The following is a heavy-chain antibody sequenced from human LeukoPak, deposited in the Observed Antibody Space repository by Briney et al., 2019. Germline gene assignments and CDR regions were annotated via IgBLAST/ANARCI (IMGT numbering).Heavy chain of an antibody. CDR1: GFTFSSYE. CDR2: ISSSGCTI. Sequence: PGGSLRLSCAASGFTFSSYEMHWVRQAPGKGLEWVSYISSSGCTIYYADSVKGRFTISRDNAKNSLYLQMNSLRAEDTAVYYCARDYGGSSPFDYWGQGTLVTVSS. CDR3: ARDYGGSSPFDY. V-gene: IGHV3-48*03. J-gene: IGHJ4*02. D-gene: IGHD4-23*01.